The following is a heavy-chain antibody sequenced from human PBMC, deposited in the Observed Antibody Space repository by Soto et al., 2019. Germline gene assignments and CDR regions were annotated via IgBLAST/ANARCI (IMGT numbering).Heavy chain of an antibody. V-gene: IGHV1-18*01. CDR3: GKDRDSNSWPSRDV. CDR2: ISPKGGNI. J-gene: IGHJ6*02. Sequence: QVHLVQSGAEVKKPGASVNVSCKTSGYTFTRNGISWVRQAPGQGLEWMGWISPKGGNIKYAQKFQGRVIMTTDTSTSTPYMELRSLRSDDTAVYYCGKDRDSNSWPSRDVWGPGTTVTVSS. D-gene: IGHD3-22*01. CDR1: GYTFTRNG.